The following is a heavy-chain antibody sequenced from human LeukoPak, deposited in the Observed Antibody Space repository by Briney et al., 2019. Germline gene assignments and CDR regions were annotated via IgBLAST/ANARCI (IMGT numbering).Heavy chain of an antibody. D-gene: IGHD2-15*01. CDR2: ILYDGTNK. J-gene: IGHJ4*02. CDR1: GFTFSNYA. V-gene: IGHV3-30*04. Sequence: TGGSLRLSCAASGFTFSNYAIHWVRQAPGKGLEWVAVILYDGTNKDYADSVKGRFTISRDNSKNTLYLQMNSLRPEDTAVYYCARDESYCSGDSCYSTDYFDYWGQGTLVTVSS. CDR3: ARDESYCSGDSCYSTDYFDY.